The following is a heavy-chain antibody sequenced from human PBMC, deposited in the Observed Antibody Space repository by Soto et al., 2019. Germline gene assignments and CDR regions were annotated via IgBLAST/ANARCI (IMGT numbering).Heavy chain of an antibody. V-gene: IGHV4-59*01. CDR2: IYYSGST. CDR1: GGSISSYY. J-gene: IGHJ6*02. Sequence: QVQLQESGPGLVKPSETLSLTCTVSGGSISSYYWSWIRQPPGKGLEWIGYIYYSGSTNYNPSLKSRVTISVDTSKNQFSLKLSSVTAADTAVYYCARDHGDPNYYYYGMDVWGQGTTVTVSS. D-gene: IGHD4-17*01. CDR3: ARDHGDPNYYYYGMDV.